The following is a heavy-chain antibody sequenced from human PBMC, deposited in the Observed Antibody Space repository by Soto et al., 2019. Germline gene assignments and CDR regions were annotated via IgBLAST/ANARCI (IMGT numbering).Heavy chain of an antibody. D-gene: IGHD3-22*01. CDR1: GFTFSSYA. J-gene: IGHJ3*02. CDR3: ARGTFYYDSRTGDAFDI. CDR2: ISYDGSNK. Sequence: QVQLVESGGGVVQPGRSLRLSCAASGFTFSSYAMHWVRQAPGKGLEWVAVISYDGSNKYYADSVKGRFTISRDNSKNPLYLQMNSLRAEDTAVYYCARGTFYYDSRTGDAFDIWGQGKMVTVSS. V-gene: IGHV3-30-3*01.